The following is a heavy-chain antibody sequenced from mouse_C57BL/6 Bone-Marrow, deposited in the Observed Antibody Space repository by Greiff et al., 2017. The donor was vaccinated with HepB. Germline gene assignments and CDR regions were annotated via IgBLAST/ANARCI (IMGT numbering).Heavy chain of an antibody. CDR2: INYDGSST. J-gene: IGHJ2*01. V-gene: IGHV5-16*01. CDR3: ARGDASSRFDY. D-gene: IGHD1-1*01. Sequence: EVQLVESEGGLVQPGSSMKLSCTASGFTFSDYYMAWVRQVPEKGLEWVANINYDGSSTYYLDSLKSRFIISRDNAKYILYLQMSSLKSEDTATYYCARGDASSRFDYWVQGATLTVSS. CDR1: GFTFSDYY.